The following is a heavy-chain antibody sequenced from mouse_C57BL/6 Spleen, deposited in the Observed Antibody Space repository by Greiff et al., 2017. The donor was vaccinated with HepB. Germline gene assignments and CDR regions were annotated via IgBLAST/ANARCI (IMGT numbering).Heavy chain of an antibody. D-gene: IGHD1-1*01. V-gene: IGHV5-17*01. CDR2: ISSGSSTI. CDR1: GFTFSDYG. Sequence: EVMLVESGGGLVKPGGSLKLSCAASGFTFSDYGMHWVRQAPEKGLEWVAYISSGSSTIYYADTVKGRFTISRDNAKNTLFLQTTSLRSEDTAMYYCARPLITTVVARYAMDYWGQGTSVTVSS. CDR3: ARPLITTVVARYAMDY. J-gene: IGHJ4*01.